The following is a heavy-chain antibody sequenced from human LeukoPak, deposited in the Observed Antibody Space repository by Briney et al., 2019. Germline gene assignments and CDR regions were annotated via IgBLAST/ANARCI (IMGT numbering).Heavy chain of an antibody. D-gene: IGHD1-26*01. Sequence: GGSLRLSCAASGFTFSSFAMHWVRQAPGKGLEWVAVISYDGSNKYYADSVKGRFTISRDNSKNTLYLQMNSLRAEDTAVYYCAKDGVGGGYFDYWGQGTLVTVSS. CDR3: AKDGVGGGYFDY. CDR2: ISYDGSNK. V-gene: IGHV3-30*04. CDR1: GFTFSSFA. J-gene: IGHJ4*02.